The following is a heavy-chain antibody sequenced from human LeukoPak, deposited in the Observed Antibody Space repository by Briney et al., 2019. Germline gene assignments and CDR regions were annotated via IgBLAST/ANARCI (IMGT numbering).Heavy chain of an antibody. V-gene: IGHV1-69*08. CDR3: TRVNLRGSQYNWFDP. CDR1: GGTIKTHI. D-gene: IGHD1-26*01. J-gene: IGHJ5*02. CDR2: ITPIINSA. Sequence: SVKVSCKTSGGTIKTHIFSWVRQAPGQGLEWMGRITPIINSAKYAQKFRDRLTITADTSTGTAYMELSSLTSEDTALYYCTRVNLRGSQYNWFDPWGQGTLVIVSS.